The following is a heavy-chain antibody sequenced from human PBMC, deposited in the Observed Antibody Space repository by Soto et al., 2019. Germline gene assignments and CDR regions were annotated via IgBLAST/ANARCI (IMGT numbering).Heavy chain of an antibody. CDR3: ATSLGYSSGWYY. CDR1: GGTFSSYT. CDR2: IIPILGIA. J-gene: IGHJ4*02. V-gene: IGHV1-69*02. Sequence: ASVKVSCKASGGTFSSYTISWVRQAPGQGLEWMGRIIPILGIANYARKFQGRVTITADKSTSTAYMELSSLRSEDTAVYYCATSLGYSSGWYYWGQGTLVTVSS. D-gene: IGHD6-19*01.